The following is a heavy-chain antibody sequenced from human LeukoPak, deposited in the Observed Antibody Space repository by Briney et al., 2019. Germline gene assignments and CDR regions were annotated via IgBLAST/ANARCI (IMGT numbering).Heavy chain of an antibody. Sequence: SETLSLTCTVSGGSISSYYWSWIRQPPGKGLEWIGYIYYSGSTNYNPSLKSRVTISVDTSKNQFSLKLSSVTAADTAVYYCARGRGYSSSWGNYFDYWGQGTLVTVSS. CDR3: ARGRGYSSSWGNYFDY. CDR2: IYYSGST. V-gene: IGHV4-59*12. J-gene: IGHJ4*02. CDR1: GGSISSYY. D-gene: IGHD6-13*01.